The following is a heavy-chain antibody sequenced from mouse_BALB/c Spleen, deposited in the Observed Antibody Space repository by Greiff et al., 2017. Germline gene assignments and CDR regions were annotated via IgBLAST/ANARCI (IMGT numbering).Heavy chain of an antibody. CDR3: TRDDYDVGFAY. Sequence: EVKVEESGGGLVQPGGSMKLSCVASGFTFSNYWMNWVRQSPEKGLEWVAEIRLKSNNYATHYAESVKGRFTISRDDSKSSVYLQMNNLRAEDTGIYYCTRDDYDVGFAYWGQGTLVTVSA. CDR2: IRLKSNNYAT. CDR1: GFTFSNYW. J-gene: IGHJ3*01. D-gene: IGHD2-4*01. V-gene: IGHV6-6*02.